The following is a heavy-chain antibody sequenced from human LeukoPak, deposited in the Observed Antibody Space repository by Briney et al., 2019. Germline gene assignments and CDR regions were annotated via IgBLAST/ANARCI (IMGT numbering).Heavy chain of an antibody. Sequence: SETLSLTCAVYGGSFSGYYWSWIRQPPGKGLEWIGEINHSGSTNYNPSLKSRVTISVDTSKNQFSLELNSVTAADTDVYYCARGSGAFDIWGQGTMVTVSS. CDR2: INHSGST. J-gene: IGHJ3*02. V-gene: IGHV4-34*01. D-gene: IGHD3-10*01. CDR1: GGSFSGYY. CDR3: ARGSGAFDI.